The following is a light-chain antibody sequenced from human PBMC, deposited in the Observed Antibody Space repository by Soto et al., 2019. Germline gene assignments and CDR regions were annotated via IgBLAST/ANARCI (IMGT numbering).Light chain of an antibody. J-gene: IGKJ4*01. CDR3: QQRSNWPLT. CDR1: QSVSSY. V-gene: IGKV3-11*01. Sequence: EIVLTQSPATLSLSPGERATLSCRASQSVSSYLVWYQQKPGQAPRLLIYDASNRATGIPARFSGSGSATDFTLTISSLEPEDFAVYYCQQRSNWPLTFGGGNKVEIK. CDR2: DAS.